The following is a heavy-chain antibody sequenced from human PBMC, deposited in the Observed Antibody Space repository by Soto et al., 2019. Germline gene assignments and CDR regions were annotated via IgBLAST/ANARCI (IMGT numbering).Heavy chain of an antibody. Sequence: SETLSLTCTVSGGSISSKNYYWGWIRQTPRKDMEWVGSMFYSGNTYSNTSLKSRVHISVDTSKNQFSLKLSSVTVVDTAVYYCARGLISGYYLYDAFDIWGQGTMVT. V-gene: IGHV4-39*07. CDR3: ARGLISGYYLYDAFDI. CDR1: GGSISSKNYY. D-gene: IGHD3-22*01. CDR2: MFYSGNT. J-gene: IGHJ3*02.